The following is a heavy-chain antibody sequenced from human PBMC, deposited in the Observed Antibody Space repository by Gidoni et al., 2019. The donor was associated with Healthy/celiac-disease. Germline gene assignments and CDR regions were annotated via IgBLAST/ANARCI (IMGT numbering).Heavy chain of an antibody. CDR2: IWYDGSNK. CDR1: GCTFSTYG. J-gene: IGHJ4*02. V-gene: IGHV3-33*01. D-gene: IGHD6-13*01. CDR3: ARLTGYSSTNHGRRFDY. Sequence: QVQLLESGGGVVQPGRSLRLSCAASGCTFSTYGMHWVRQAPGKGLEWVAVIWYDGSNKYYADSEKGRFTISRDKSKNTLYLQMNSLGAEDTAVYYCARLTGYSSTNHGRRFDYWGQGTLVTVSS.